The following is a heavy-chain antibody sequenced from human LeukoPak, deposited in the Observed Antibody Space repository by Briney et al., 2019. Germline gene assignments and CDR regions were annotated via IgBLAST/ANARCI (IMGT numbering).Heavy chain of an antibody. J-gene: IGHJ4*02. CDR1: GFTFGDYT. CDR2: IGGDGYAI. Sequence: GGSLRLSCAGSGFTFGDYTLHWVRQAPGEGLQWVALIGGDGYAIYYADSVKGRFTISRDNSKDSLYLQMNSLKTEDTAFYFCAKDITGGLGYWGQGTLVTVS. V-gene: IGHV3-43*02. CDR3: AKDITGGLGY. D-gene: IGHD2-8*02.